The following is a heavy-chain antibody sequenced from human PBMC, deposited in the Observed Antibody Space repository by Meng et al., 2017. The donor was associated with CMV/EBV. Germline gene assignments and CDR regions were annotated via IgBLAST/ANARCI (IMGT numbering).Heavy chain of an antibody. V-gene: IGHV3-23*01. CDR1: GFTFSTYG. CDR2: TSNSGVTT. Sequence: ASGFTFSTYGMSWVRQAPGKGLEWVSSTSNSGVTTYYADSVKGRFTVSRDNSKNIMYMEMNSLRAEDTAVYYCAKGPYDTSGWWFDPWGQGTLVTVSS. D-gene: IGHD3-22*01. J-gene: IGHJ5*02. CDR3: AKGPYDTSGWWFDP.